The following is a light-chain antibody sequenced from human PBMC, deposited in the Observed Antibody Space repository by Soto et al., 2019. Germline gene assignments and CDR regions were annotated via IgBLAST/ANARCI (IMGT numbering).Light chain of an antibody. CDR2: ASS. V-gene: IGKV1-8*01. CDR1: QGISRY. J-gene: IGKJ1*01. Sequence: AIRMTQSPSSFSASTGDRVTITCRASQGISRYLAWYQQKPGKAPKLLIYASSTLQSGVPSRFSGSGSGTDFTLTISCLQSEDFATYYCQQYYSYPTTFGQGTKVEL. CDR3: QQYYSYPTT.